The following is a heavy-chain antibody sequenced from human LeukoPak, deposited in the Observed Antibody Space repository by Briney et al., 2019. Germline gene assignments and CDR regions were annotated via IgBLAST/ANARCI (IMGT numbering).Heavy chain of an antibody. V-gene: IGHV4-59*08. J-gene: IGHJ3*02. CDR1: GDSISNDF. Sequence: SETLSLTCTVSGDSISNDFWSWIRQPPGKGLEWIGYVYYSGSTSYNPSLKSRVTISLDTSKHQFSLKLNSVTAADTAVYYCARHAYCGGDCFGGAFEIWGQGTMVTVSS. D-gene: IGHD2-21*02. CDR3: ARHAYCGGDCFGGAFEI. CDR2: VYYSGST.